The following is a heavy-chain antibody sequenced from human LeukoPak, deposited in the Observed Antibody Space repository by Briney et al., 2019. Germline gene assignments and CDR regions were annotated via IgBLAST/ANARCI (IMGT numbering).Heavy chain of an antibody. D-gene: IGHD3-16*02. CDR1: AYTFTNYD. CDR3: AKDTPYDYVWGSYRYTGY. Sequence: PGGSLRLSCAASAYTFTNYDFHWVRQAPGKGLEGVAFIRHDGSDKYYADSVRGRFTIPRDNSKSILYLQMNSLRAEDTAVYYCAKDTPYDYVWGSYRYTGYWGQGTLVTVSS. V-gene: IGHV3-30*02. J-gene: IGHJ4*02. CDR2: IRHDGSDK.